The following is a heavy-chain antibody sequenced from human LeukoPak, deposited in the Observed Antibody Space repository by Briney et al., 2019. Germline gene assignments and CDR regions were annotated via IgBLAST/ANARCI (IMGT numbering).Heavy chain of an antibody. Sequence: GGSLRLSCAASGFTFSGSAMHWVRQASGKGLEWVGRIRSKANSYATAYAASVKGRFTISRDDSKNTAYLQMNSLKTEDTAVYYCIAVAGQFDYWGQGTLVTVSS. CDR1: GFTFSGSA. D-gene: IGHD6-19*01. CDR2: IRSKANSYAT. J-gene: IGHJ4*02. V-gene: IGHV3-73*01. CDR3: IAVAGQFDY.